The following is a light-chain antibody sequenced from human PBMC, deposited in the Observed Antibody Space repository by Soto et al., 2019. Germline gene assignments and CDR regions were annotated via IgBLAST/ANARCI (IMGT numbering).Light chain of an antibody. J-gene: IGLJ1*01. CDR3: KSYAGSNTNV. CDR1: KNDIGVYDF. Sequence: QAALTQPPSASGSPGQSVTISCTGNKNDIGVYDFVSWYQHHPGKAPRLIIYEVVQRPSGVPDRFSGSKSGNTASLTVSGLQAADEAAYFCKSYAGSNTNVYGSGTKVTLL. V-gene: IGLV2-8*01. CDR2: EVV.